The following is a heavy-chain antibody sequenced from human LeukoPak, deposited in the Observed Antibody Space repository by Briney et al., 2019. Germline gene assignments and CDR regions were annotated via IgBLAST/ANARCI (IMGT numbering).Heavy chain of an antibody. Sequence: GGSLRLSCAASGFTFSSYAMHWVRQAPGKGLEWVAVISYDGSNKYYADSVKGRFTISRDNSKNTLYLQMNSLRAEDTAVYYCAKDGDYDFWSGYPDYYYYMDVWGKGTTVTVSS. CDR2: ISYDGSNK. D-gene: IGHD3-3*01. CDR1: GFTFSSYA. J-gene: IGHJ6*03. V-gene: IGHV3-30*04. CDR3: AKDGDYDFWSGYPDYYYYMDV.